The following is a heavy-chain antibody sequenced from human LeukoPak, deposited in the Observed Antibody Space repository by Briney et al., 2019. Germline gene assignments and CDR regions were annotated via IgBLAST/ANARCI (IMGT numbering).Heavy chain of an antibody. D-gene: IGHD2-2*01. CDR1: GYTFTDYN. V-gene: IGHV1-2*02. CDR2: INPYSGVT. Sequence: ASVKVSCKASGYTFTDYNMHWVRQAPGQGLEWMGWINPYSGVTNYAQKFQARVTMTRDTSIRTSYMELSSLESEDTAVYYCPRGGCRSTSCYAYDYWGQGTLVTVSS. J-gene: IGHJ4*02. CDR3: PRGGCRSTSCYAYDY.